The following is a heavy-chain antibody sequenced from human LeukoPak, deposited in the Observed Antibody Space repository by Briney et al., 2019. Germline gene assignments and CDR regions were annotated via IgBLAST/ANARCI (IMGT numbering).Heavy chain of an antibody. J-gene: IGHJ4*01. D-gene: IGHD3-10*01. Sequence: SETLSLTCAVSGASVSGNYWSWIRQSPERGLEWIGHLLDDGVTDYNPSLKSRVTILSDTSKNQFSLRLTSVTAADTAIYYCARLFSSGSGIYPPGYWGHGTLVTVSS. V-gene: IGHV4-59*02. CDR2: LLDDGVT. CDR1: GASVSGNY. CDR3: ARLFSSGSGIYPPGY.